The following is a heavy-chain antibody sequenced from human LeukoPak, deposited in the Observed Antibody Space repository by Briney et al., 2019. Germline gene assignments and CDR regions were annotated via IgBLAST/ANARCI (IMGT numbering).Heavy chain of an antibody. D-gene: IGHD3-10*01. CDR2: IIPIFGTA. Sequence: ASVKVSCKASGGTFSSYAISWVRQAPGQGLEWMGGIIPIFGTANYAQKFQGRVTITADESTSTAYMELSSLRSEDTAVYYCARVPGYYYGSGSSPPGWFDPWGQGTLVTVSS. CDR1: GGTFSSYA. J-gene: IGHJ5*02. CDR3: ARVPGYYYGSGSSPPGWFDP. V-gene: IGHV1-69*13.